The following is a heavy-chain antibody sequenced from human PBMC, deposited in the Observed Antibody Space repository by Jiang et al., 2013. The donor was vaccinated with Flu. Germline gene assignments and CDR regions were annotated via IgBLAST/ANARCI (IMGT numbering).Heavy chain of an antibody. Sequence: KPTQTLTLTCTFSGFSLSTSGVGVGWIRQPPGRALEWLALVYWDDDKRYSPSLKSRLTITKDTSKNQVVLTMTNMDPVDTATYYCAHRQIRGGILKGTFDYWGQGTLVTVSS. D-gene: IGHD2-15*01. CDR1: GFSLSTSGVG. J-gene: IGHJ4*02. CDR3: AHRQIRGGILKGTFDY. CDR2: VYWDDDK. V-gene: IGHV2-5*02.